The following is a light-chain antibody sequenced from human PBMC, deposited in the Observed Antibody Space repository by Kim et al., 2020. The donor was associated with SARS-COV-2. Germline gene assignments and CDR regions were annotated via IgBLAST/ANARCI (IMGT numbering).Light chain of an antibody. CDR2: YDD. CDR3: QVWDSSSDHVV. V-gene: IGLV3-21*04. Sequence: SYELTQPPSVSVAPGKTARITCGGNNLGRQSVHWYQQKPGQAPVLVIYYDDNRPSGIPERFSGSNSGNTATLTISRVEAGDEADYYCQVWDSSSDHVVFG. J-gene: IGLJ2*01. CDR1: NLGRQS.